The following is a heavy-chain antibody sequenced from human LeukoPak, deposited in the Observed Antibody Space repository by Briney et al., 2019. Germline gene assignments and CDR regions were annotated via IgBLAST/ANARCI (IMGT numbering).Heavy chain of an antibody. CDR1: GGSISSGGYS. CDR2: IYHSGST. J-gene: IGHJ3*02. Sequence: SETLSLTCAVSGGSISSGGYSWSWIRQPPGKGLEWIWYIYHSGSTYYNPSLKSRVTISVDRSKNQFSLKLSSVTAADTAVYYCARTSFSGSGSPIGAFDIWGQGTMVTVSS. CDR3: ARTSFSGSGSPIGAFDI. D-gene: IGHD3-10*01. V-gene: IGHV4-30-2*01.